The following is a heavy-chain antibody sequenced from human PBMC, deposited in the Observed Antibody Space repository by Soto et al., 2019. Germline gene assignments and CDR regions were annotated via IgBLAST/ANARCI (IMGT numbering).Heavy chain of an antibody. D-gene: IGHD3-10*01. J-gene: IGHJ5*02. CDR3: ARDRPYYYGSGPSP. CDR2: IKQDGSEK. Sequence: EVQLVESGGGLVQPGGSLRLSCAASGFTFSSYWMSWVRQAPGKGLEWVANIKQDGSEKYYVDSVKGRFTISRDNAKHSLYLQMNSLRAEDTAVYYCARDRPYYYGSGPSPWVQGTLVTVSS. CDR1: GFTFSSYW. V-gene: IGHV3-7*05.